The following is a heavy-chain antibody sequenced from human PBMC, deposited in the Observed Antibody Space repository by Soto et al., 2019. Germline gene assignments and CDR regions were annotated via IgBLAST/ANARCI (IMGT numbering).Heavy chain of an antibody. Sequence: DTLALTCRLSCGSMKGYYCSGIRQTPGQGLEWLGFIYFSGSTRYNPSLMSRLTISLDKSKRQFSMSLSSVTAADTAVYYCASSAATRGKNIDFWGQGRLVAVSS. J-gene: IGHJ4*02. CDR1: CGSMKGYY. V-gene: IGHV4-59*07. CDR2: IYFSGST. D-gene: IGHD2-15*01. CDR3: ASSAATRGKNIDF.